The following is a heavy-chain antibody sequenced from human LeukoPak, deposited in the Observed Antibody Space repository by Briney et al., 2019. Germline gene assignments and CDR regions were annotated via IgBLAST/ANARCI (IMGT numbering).Heavy chain of an antibody. D-gene: IGHD4-17*01. CDR2: TRDKTYSYTT. CDR1: GFTLSDHY. V-gene: IGHV3-72*01. Sequence: PGGSLRLSCAASGFTLSDHYMDWVRQAPGKGLEWVGRTRDKTYSYTTDYAATVRGRFSISRDDSKRSLYLQMNSLKTDDTAVYYCGRSPTTVSIPAWGQGTLVTVSS. J-gene: IGHJ5*02. CDR3: GRSPTTVSIPA.